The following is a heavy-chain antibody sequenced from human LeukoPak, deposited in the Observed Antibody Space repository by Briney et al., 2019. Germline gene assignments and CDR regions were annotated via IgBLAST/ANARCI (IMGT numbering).Heavy chain of an antibody. CDR2: INWSGGST. CDR3: AKGGRIMVRGVANHRYYYYYMDV. Sequence: GGSLRLSCTASGFAFDEHGMSWVRQVPGKGLEWVSGINWSGGSTGYADPLRGRFTISRDNAKNSLYLQMDSLRAEDTALYYCAKGGRIMVRGVANHRYYYYYMDVWGKGTTVTVSS. CDR1: GFAFDEHG. D-gene: IGHD3-10*01. J-gene: IGHJ6*03. V-gene: IGHV3-20*04.